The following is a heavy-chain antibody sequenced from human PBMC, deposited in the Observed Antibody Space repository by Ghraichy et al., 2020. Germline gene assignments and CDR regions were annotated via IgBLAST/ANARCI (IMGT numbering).Heavy chain of an antibody. CDR1: GGSISSYY. Sequence: SETLSLTCTVSGGSISSYYWSWIRQPPGKGLEWIGYIYYSGSTNYNPSLKSRVTISVDTSKNQFSLKLSSVTAADTAVYYCARGVVGATDAAFDIWGQGTMVTVSS. CDR3: ARGVVGATDAAFDI. D-gene: IGHD1-26*01. CDR2: IYYSGST. V-gene: IGHV4-59*01. J-gene: IGHJ3*02.